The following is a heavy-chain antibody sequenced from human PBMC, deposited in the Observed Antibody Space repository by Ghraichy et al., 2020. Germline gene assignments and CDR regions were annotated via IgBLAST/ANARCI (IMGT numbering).Heavy chain of an antibody. V-gene: IGHV4-59*01. J-gene: IGHJ1*01. D-gene: IGHD3-3*01. CDR2: IYYSWST. CDR1: GGSISSYY. CDR3: SCSLEYGCFQH. Sequence: SETLSLTCTVSGGSISSYYWCWIRQPPGKELEWIWYIYYSWSTNYYPPLTSRVTISVDTSKNQFSLKLSSVTAADTAVYYCSCSLEYGCFQHWGQGTLVTVSS.